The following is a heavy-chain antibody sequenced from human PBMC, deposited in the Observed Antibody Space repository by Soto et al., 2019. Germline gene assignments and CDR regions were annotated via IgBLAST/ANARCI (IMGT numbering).Heavy chain of an antibody. Sequence: QVQLVQSGAEVKKPGASVKVSCKASGYTFTSYAMHWVRQAPGQRLEWMGWINAGNGNTKYSQKFQGRVTITRDTSASTAYMELSSLRSEDTAVYYCARADNGLGSGYGFWSRTSGAFDIWGQGTMVTVSS. CDR1: GYTFTSYA. CDR2: INAGNGNT. V-gene: IGHV1-3*01. J-gene: IGHJ3*02. D-gene: IGHD5-12*01. CDR3: ARADNGLGSGYGFWSRTSGAFDI.